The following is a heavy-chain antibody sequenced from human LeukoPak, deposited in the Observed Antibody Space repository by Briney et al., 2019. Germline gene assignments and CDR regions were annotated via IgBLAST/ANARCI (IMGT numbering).Heavy chain of an antibody. J-gene: IGHJ4*02. CDR1: GFTVSSNY. CDR3: ARGPRYSYGYDPHYFDY. Sequence: GGSLRLSCAASGFTVSSNYMSWVRQAPGKGLEWVSVIYSGGSTYYADSVKGRFTISRDNSKNTLYLQMNSLRAEDTAVYYCARGPRYSYGYDPHYFDYWGQGTLVTVSS. D-gene: IGHD5-18*01. V-gene: IGHV3-53*01. CDR2: IYSGGST.